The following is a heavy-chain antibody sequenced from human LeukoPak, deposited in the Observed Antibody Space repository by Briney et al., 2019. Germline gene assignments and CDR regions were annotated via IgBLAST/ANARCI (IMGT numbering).Heavy chain of an antibody. J-gene: IGHJ4*02. D-gene: IGHD4-17*01. CDR3: VRASTTVPNLLDY. CDR1: GFTFSSFS. Sequence: GGSLRLSCAASGFTFSSFSMNWVRQAPGKGLEWVSYISSTSSHIYYADSVKGRFTISRDNSKNTLYLQTSSLRAEDTAVYYCVRASTTVPNLLDYWGQGTLVTVSS. V-gene: IGHV3-21*05. CDR2: ISSTSSHI.